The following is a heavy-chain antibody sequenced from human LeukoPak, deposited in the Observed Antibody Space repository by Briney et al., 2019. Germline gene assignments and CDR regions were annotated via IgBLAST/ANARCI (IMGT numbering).Heavy chain of an antibody. CDR2: IDGDGSQK. Sequence: GGSLRLSCIASGFSFTNYWMVWIRQAPGKGLDWVASIDGDGSQKDYVDSVKGRFTISRDNARNSLFLQLNSLRTEDTALYYCATDMAFSAFDIWGHGTMVIVSS. D-gene: IGHD3-3*02. CDR1: GFSFTNYW. CDR3: ATDMAFSAFDI. V-gene: IGHV3-7*03. J-gene: IGHJ3*02.